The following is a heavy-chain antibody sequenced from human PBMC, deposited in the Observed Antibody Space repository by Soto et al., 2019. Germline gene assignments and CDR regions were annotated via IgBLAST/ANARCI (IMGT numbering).Heavy chain of an antibody. V-gene: IGHV1-69*01. CDR1: GGTFSNYT. CDR2: IIPVFGTT. CDR3: ARSSTYIVVRKPTGNQDYDGRDV. J-gene: IGHJ6*02. Sequence: QVQLVQSGAEVKKPGSSVKVFCKASGGTFSNYTISWVRQAPGQGLEWMGGIIPVFGTTDYEQKFQGRVTITADGSTSTAYMKLSSLRSADTAVYYCARSSTYIVVRKPTGNQDYDGRDVWGHGTTVTVSS. D-gene: IGHD2-2*01.